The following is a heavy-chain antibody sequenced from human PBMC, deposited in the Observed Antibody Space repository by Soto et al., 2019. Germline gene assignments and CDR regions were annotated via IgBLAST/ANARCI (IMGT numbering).Heavy chain of an antibody. CDR3: ARLHYDFWSGYYGWFDP. D-gene: IGHD3-3*01. V-gene: IGHV5-51*01. Sequence: PGESLKISCNGSGYSFTSYWIGWVRQMPGKGLEWMGIIYPGDSDTRYSPSFQGQVTISADKSISTAYLQWSSLKASDTAMYYCARLHYDFWSGYYGWFDPWGQGTLVTVYS. CDR2: IYPGDSDT. J-gene: IGHJ5*02. CDR1: GYSFTSYW.